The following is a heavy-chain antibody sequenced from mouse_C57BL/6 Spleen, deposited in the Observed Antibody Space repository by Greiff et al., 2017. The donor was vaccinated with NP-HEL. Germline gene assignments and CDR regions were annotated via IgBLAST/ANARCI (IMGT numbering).Heavy chain of an antibody. CDR2: IYPGDGDT. Sequence: QVQLQQPGAELVKPGASVKMSCKASGYTFTSYWITWVQQRPGQGLEWIGDIYPGDGDTNYNGKFKGKATLTADKSSSTAYMQLSSLTSEDSAVYFCARRSNWEFDYWGQGTTLTVSS. J-gene: IGHJ2*01. CDR3: ARRSNWEFDY. CDR1: GYTFTSYW. D-gene: IGHD4-1*01. V-gene: IGHV1-55*01.